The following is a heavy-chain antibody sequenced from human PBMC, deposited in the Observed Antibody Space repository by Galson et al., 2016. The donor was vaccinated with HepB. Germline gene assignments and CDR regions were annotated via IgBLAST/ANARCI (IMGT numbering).Heavy chain of an antibody. V-gene: IGHV3-15*01. CDR3: ARDITVAGTVSDY. CDR1: GLTINNAW. Sequence: SLRLSCAASGLTINNAWMSWVRQAPGKGLEWVGRIKTKAEGGTTDYATPVKGRFTISRDDSQNTVYLQMTSLRAEDTAVYYCARDITVAGTVSDYWGQGTLVTVSS. J-gene: IGHJ4*02. D-gene: IGHD6-19*01. CDR2: IKTKAEGGTT.